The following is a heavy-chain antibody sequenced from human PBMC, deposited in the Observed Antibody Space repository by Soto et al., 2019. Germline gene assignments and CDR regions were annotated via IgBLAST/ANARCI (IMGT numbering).Heavy chain of an antibody. Sequence: GESLKISCAASGFTFSSYAISWVRQAPGKGLEWVSAISGSGGSTYYADSVKGQFTISRDNSKNTLYLQMNSLRVDDTAVYFCVRDTMRASAAASLDYWGQGTQVTVSS. CDR3: VRDTMRASAAASLDY. CDR1: GFTFSSYA. J-gene: IGHJ4*02. CDR2: ISGSGGST. D-gene: IGHD6-13*01. V-gene: IGHV3-23*01.